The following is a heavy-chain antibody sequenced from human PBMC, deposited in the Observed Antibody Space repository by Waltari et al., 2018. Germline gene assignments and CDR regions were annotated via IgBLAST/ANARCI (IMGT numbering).Heavy chain of an antibody. CDR1: GGSISSHY. J-gene: IGHJ6*02. V-gene: IGHV4-59*11. CDR3: ARESPYSSSWRYYYYYGMDV. D-gene: IGHD6-13*01. Sequence: QVQLQESGPGLVKPSETLSLTRTVSGGSISSHYWSWLRQPPGKGLEWIGYIYYSGSTNYNPSLKSRVTISVDTSKNQFSLKLSSVTAADTAVYYCARESPYSSSWRYYYYYGMDVWGQGTTVTVSS. CDR2: IYYSGST.